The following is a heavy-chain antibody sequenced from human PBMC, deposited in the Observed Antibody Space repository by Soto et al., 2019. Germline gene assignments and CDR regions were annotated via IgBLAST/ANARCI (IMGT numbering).Heavy chain of an antibody. CDR1: VGSISSSSYY. V-gene: IGHV4-39*01. D-gene: IGHD2-15*01. CDR2: IYYSGST. Sequence: SETLSLTCTVSVGSISSSSYYWGWIRQPPGKGLEWIGSIYYSGSTYYNPSLESRVTISVDTSKNQFSLKLSSVTAADTAVYYCARVVSGIVVVVAATDGWFDPWGQGTLVTVSS. CDR3: ARVVSGIVVVVAATDGWFDP. J-gene: IGHJ5*02.